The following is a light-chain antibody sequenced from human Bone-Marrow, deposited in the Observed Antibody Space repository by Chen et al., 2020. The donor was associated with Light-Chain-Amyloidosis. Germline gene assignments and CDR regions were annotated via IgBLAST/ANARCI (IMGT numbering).Light chain of an antibody. Sequence: SYVLTQPSSVPGAPGQTAPLACGGNNIGSTSVHWYQQTPGQAPLLVVYDDSDRPSGIPERLSGSNSGNTATLTISRVEAGDEADYYCQVWDRSSDRPVFGGGTKLTVL. CDR1: NIGSTS. CDR3: QVWDRSSDRPV. V-gene: IGLV3-21*02. J-gene: IGLJ3*02. CDR2: DDS.